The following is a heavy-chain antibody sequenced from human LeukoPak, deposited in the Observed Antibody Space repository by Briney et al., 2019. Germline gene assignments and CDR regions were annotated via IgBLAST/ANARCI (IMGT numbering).Heavy chain of an antibody. Sequence: ASVKVSCKASGYPFRNYAINWVRQAPGQGLEWMGWMNPNTGNTGYAQRFQGRVILTSDTSTSTAYMELSSLRSEDTAVYCCARRRGSGWYYYGFDVWGQGTTVTVS. CDR3: ARRRGSGWYYYGFDV. D-gene: IGHD6-19*01. CDR1: GYPFRNYA. CDR2: MNPNTGNT. J-gene: IGHJ6*02. V-gene: IGHV1-8*01.